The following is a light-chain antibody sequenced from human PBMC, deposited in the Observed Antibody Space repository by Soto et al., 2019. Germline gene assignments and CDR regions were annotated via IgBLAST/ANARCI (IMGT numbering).Light chain of an antibody. CDR3: SSYTSSSTPRV. Sequence: QSVLTSLAPVYGSPGQTITISCTGTSSDVGGYNSVSWYQQHSGKDPGLMCCEVSNRPSGVSNRFSGSKSGNTASLTISGLQAEDEADYYCSSYTSSSTPRVFGTGTTVTVL. J-gene: IGLJ1*01. V-gene: IGLV2-14*01. CDR2: EVS. CDR1: SSDVGGYNS.